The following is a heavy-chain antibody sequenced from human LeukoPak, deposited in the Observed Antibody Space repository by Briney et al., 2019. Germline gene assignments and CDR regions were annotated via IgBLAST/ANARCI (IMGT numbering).Heavy chain of an antibody. CDR1: GYTFNVYG. Sequence: ASVPVSCKASGYTFNVYGISWVRQAPGQGLAWMGWISAYNGNTNYPQKLHGRVTMTTDTSTSTAYMELRSLRSDDTAVYYCARDLRRDSSGWSSQVVLDYWGQGTLVTVSS. CDR3: ARDLRRDSSGWSSQVVLDY. J-gene: IGHJ4*02. D-gene: IGHD6-19*01. V-gene: IGHV1-18*01. CDR2: ISAYNGNT.